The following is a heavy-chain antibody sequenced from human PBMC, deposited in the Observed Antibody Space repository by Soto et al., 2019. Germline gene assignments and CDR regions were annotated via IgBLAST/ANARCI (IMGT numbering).Heavy chain of an antibody. J-gene: IGHJ6*02. Sequence: GESLKISCKASGYSFTRKWISWVRQMPGKGLEWMGIIYPGDSDTRYSPSFQGQVTISADKSISTAYLQWSSLKASDTAMYYCARRGGQYYDFWSGYYGYYYGMDVWGQGTTVTVSS. CDR3: ARRGGQYYDFWSGYYGYYYGMDV. V-gene: IGHV5-51*01. D-gene: IGHD3-3*01. CDR1: GYSFTRKW. CDR2: IYPGDSDT.